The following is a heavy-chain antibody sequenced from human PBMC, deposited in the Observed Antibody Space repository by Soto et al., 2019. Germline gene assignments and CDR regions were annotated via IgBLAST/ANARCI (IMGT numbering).Heavy chain of an antibody. CDR1: VGSISSGDYY. J-gene: IGHJ4*02. Sequence: QVQLQESGPGLVKPSQTLSLTCTVSVGSISSGDYYWSWIRHLPGKGLEWIGYIYYSGSTYCNPSLKSRVTISVETSKNQFSLKLSSVTAADTAVYYCARGVVEWYPYYFDYWGQGTLVTVSS. CDR2: IYYSGST. CDR3: ARGVVEWYPYYFDY. V-gene: IGHV4-30-4*01. D-gene: IGHD3-3*01.